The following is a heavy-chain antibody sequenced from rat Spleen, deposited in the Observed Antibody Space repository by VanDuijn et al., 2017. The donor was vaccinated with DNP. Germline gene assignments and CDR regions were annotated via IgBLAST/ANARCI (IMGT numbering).Heavy chain of an antibody. J-gene: IGHJ2*01. CDR1: GFTFSDYY. V-gene: IGHV5-25*01. CDR3: ARPDY. CDR2: INTGGGST. Sequence: EVQLVESGGGLVQPGRSLKLSCAASGFTFSDYYMAWVRQAPGKGLEWVASINTGGGSTYYPDSVKGRFTISRDNAKSTLYLQMNNLRSEDTATYYCARPDYWGQGVMVTVSS.